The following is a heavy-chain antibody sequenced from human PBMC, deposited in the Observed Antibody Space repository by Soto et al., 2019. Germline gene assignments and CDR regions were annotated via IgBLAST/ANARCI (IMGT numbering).Heavy chain of an antibody. Sequence: QVQLQESGPGLVKPSQTLSLTCTVSGGSVSSADWNWSWIRQSPGKGLEWIGHIYEGGRTYSNPSLMSRATISLDTSKNLFSLNLRSVTAVDTAVYYCTRGPSGDKVDFWGQGLLVTVSS. CDR1: GGSVSSADWN. D-gene: IGHD7-27*01. CDR2: IYEGGRT. V-gene: IGHV4-30-4*08. J-gene: IGHJ4*02. CDR3: TRGPSGDKVDF.